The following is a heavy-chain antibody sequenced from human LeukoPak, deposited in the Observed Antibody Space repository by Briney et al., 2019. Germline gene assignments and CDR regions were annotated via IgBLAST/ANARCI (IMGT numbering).Heavy chain of an antibody. Sequence: SETLSLTCTVSGGSISSYYWTWLRQPPGKVLEWIGYIFYSGGSNYNPSLKSRVTISVDTSKNHFSLKLGSVTAADTAVYYCARLGSTFDIWGQGTMVTVSS. CDR3: ARLGSTFDI. J-gene: IGHJ3*02. V-gene: IGHV4-59*08. CDR1: GGSISSYY. CDR2: IFYSGGS. D-gene: IGHD2-2*01.